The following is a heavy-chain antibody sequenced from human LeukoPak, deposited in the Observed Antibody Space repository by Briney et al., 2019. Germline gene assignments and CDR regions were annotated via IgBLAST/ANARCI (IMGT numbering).Heavy chain of an antibody. CDR2: ISWNSGSI. V-gene: IGHV3-9*02. CDR1: GFTSDDYA. J-gene: IGHJ4*02. Sequence: GGSLRLSCAASGFTSDDYAMHWVRQAPGKGLEWVSGISWNSGSIGYADSVKGRFTISRDNAKNSLYLQMNSLRAEDTALYYCAKAKWLVRGDYFDYWGQGTLVTVSS. CDR3: AKAKWLVRGDYFDY. D-gene: IGHD6-19*01.